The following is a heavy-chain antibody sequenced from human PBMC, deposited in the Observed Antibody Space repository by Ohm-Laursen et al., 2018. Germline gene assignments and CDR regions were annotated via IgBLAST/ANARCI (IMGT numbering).Heavy chain of an antibody. Sequence: TLSLTCSVSGGSIRGFYWSWIRQPPGKGLEWIGYVHYSGSTNYIPSLKSRVTISLDTSKNQFSLKLSSVTAADTAVYYCARHWDYGGNSEPLDYWGQGTLVTVSS. V-gene: IGHV4-59*08. CDR2: VHYSGST. CDR1: GGSIRGFY. D-gene: IGHD4-23*01. J-gene: IGHJ4*02. CDR3: ARHWDYGGNSEPLDY.